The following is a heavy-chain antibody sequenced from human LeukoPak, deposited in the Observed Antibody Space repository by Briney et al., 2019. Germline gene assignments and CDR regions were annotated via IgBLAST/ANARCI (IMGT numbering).Heavy chain of an antibody. Sequence: SETLSLTCTVSGGSISSYYWSWIRQPAGKGLEWIGRIYTSGGTNYNPSLKSRVTMSVDTSKNQFSLKLSSVTAAGTAVYYCARHVPSGSYYPSKTPFDYWGQGTLVTVSS. CDR2: IYTSGGT. D-gene: IGHD3-10*01. CDR1: GGSISSYY. J-gene: IGHJ4*02. V-gene: IGHV4-4*07. CDR3: ARHVPSGSYYPSKTPFDY.